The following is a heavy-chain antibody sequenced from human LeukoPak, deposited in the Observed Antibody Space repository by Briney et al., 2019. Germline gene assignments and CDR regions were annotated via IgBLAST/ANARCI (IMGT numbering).Heavy chain of an antibody. CDR2: ISWNSGSI. J-gene: IGHJ4*02. CDR3: AREKCIDY. CDR1: GFTFDDYA. Sequence: GGSLRLSRAASGFTFDDYAMHWVRQAPGKGLEWVSGISWNSGSIGYADSVKGRFTISRDNAKNSLYLQMNSLRAEDTAVYYCAREKCIDYWGQGTLVTVSS. V-gene: IGHV3-9*01.